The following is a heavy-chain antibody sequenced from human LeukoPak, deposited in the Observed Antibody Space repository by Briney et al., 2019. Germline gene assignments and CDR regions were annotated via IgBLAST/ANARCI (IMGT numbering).Heavy chain of an antibody. CDR1: GFTFSGSG. V-gene: IGHV3-30*19. Sequence: HPGESLRLSCAASGFTFSGSGMHWVRQAPGKGLEWVAVISSDGSYKYYADSVKGRFTISRDNSKNTLYLQMNSLIPEDTAVYYCARQYISGQWYFDYWGQGTLVTVSS. D-gene: IGHD5-18*01. J-gene: IGHJ4*02. CDR2: ISSDGSYK. CDR3: ARQYISGQWYFDY.